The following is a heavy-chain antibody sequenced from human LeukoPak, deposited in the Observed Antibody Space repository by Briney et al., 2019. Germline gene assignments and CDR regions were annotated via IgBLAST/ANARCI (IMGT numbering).Heavy chain of an antibody. CDR1: GFNFCDHG. J-gene: IGHJ4*02. Sequence: GGSLRLSCIASGFNFCDHGMSWFRQAPGKGLEWVGFIRSKMYGGAVDYAASVKGRFTISRDDSNSIAYLQMNSLKTEDTAVYHCVRDGRGYSTAYFDSWGQGTLVTVSS. CDR2: IRSKMYGGAV. V-gene: IGHV3-49*03. CDR3: VRDGRGYSTAYFDS. D-gene: IGHD5-18*01.